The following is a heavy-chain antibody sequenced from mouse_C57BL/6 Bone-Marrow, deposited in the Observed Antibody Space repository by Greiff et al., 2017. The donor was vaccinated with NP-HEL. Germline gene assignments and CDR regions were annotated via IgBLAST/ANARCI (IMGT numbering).Heavy chain of an antibody. V-gene: IGHV1-64*01. Sequence: VQLQQPGAELVKPGASVKLSCKASGYTFTSYWMHWVKQRPGQGLEWIGMIHPNSGSTNYNEKFKSKATLTVDKSSSTAYMQLSSLTSEDSAVYYCAREDDGYYAWFAYWGQWTLVTVSA. CDR1: GYTFTSYW. CDR3: AREDDGYYAWFAY. D-gene: IGHD2-3*01. CDR2: IHPNSGST. J-gene: IGHJ3*01.